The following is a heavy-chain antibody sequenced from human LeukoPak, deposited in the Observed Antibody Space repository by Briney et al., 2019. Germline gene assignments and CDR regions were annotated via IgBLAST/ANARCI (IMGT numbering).Heavy chain of an antibody. CDR3: ARESSTWNSFEY. D-gene: IGHD6-6*01. Sequence: PSETLSLTCAVYGGSFSGYYWSWIRQSPGRGLEWVGQINDNGDTDYNPSLKSRVTISIDTSKKQFSLRLRSVTAADTALYYCARESSTWNSFEYWGQGTAVTVSS. CDR2: INDNGDT. J-gene: IGHJ4*02. CDR1: GGSFSGYY. V-gene: IGHV4-34*01.